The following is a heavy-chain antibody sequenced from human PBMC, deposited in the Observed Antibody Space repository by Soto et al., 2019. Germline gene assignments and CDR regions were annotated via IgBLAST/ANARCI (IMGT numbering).Heavy chain of an antibody. CDR1: GGSISNDNYY. V-gene: IGHV4-39*01. J-gene: IGHJ4*02. D-gene: IGHD3-16*02. CDR3: ARVFYIWGTYRYTGYFDF. CDR2: IYYSGST. Sequence: SETLSLTCVVSGGSISNDNYYWGWIRQPPGKGLEWIGSIYYSGSTYYNPSLKSRVTISVDTSKNQFSLKLSSVTAADTAVYYCARVFYIWGTYRYTGYFDFWGQGTLVTVSS.